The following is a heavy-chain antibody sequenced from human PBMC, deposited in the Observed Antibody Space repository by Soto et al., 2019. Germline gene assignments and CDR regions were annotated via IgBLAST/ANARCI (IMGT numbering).Heavy chain of an antibody. D-gene: IGHD1-26*01. V-gene: IGHV3-23*01. CDR1: GFTFSSYS. CDR3: GKGRSYYYYYGVDV. Sequence: HPGGSLRLSCAASGFTFSSYSMNWVRQAPGKGLEWVSDIIDSGGSTYYADAVKGRFTISRDNSKSTLYLQMNSLRAEDTAVYYCGKGRSYYYYYGVDVWGQGTTVTVSS. CDR2: IIDSGGST. J-gene: IGHJ6*02.